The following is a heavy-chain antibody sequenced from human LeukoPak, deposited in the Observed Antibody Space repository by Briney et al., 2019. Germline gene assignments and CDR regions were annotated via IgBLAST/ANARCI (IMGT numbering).Heavy chain of an antibody. D-gene: IGHD3-22*01. J-gene: IGHJ5*02. CDR1: GFTFSTYG. V-gene: IGHV3-30*03. CDR2: ISNEGSNK. CDR3: ARYSYYYDSSGYYPMEYNWFDP. Sequence: GGSLRLSCAASGFTFSTYGMHWVRQAPGKGLEWVAVISNEGSNKYYADSVKGRFTISRDNSKNTMYLQMNSLRDEDTAVYYCARYSYYYDSSGYYPMEYNWFDPWGQGTLVTVSS.